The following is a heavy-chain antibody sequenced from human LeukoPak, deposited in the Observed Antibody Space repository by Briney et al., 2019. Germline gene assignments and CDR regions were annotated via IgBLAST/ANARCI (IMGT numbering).Heavy chain of an antibody. CDR1: GGSISSGGYY. J-gene: IGHJ3*02. CDR2: IYYSGST. D-gene: IGHD3-22*01. Sequence: SETLSLTCTVSGGSISSGGYYWSWIRQHPGKGLEWIGYIYYSGSTYYNPSLKSRVTISVDTSKNQFSLKLSSVTAADTAVYYCARGVGGYYLFDAFDIWGQGTMVTVSS. CDR3: ARGVGGYYLFDAFDI. V-gene: IGHV4-31*03.